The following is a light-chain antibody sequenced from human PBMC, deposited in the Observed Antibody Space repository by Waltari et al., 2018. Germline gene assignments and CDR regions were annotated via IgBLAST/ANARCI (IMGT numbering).Light chain of an antibody. CDR1: QMLTKRY. V-gene: IGKV3-20*01. CDR3: QQYGSSILYT. J-gene: IGKJ2*01. CDR2: GAS. Sequence: VLTQPPGTLSLSPGERVSLSCRASQMLTKRYLACYQQKPGQAPRLLIYGASSSAAGIPDRFSGSGSGTDFTLTISRLEPEDFAVYYCQQYGSSILYTFGQGTKLEIK.